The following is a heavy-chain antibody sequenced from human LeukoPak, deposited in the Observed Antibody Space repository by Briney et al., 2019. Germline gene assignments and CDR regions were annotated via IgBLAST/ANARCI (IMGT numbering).Heavy chain of an antibody. CDR1: GGSFSGYY. J-gene: IGHJ3*02. Sequence: SETLSLTCAVYGGSFSGYYWSWIRQPAGKGLEWIGRIYTSGSTNYNPSLKSRVTMSVDTSKNQFSLKLSSVTAADTAVYYCAKWSYNDAFDIWGQGTMVTVSS. CDR3: AKWSYNDAFDI. V-gene: IGHV4-59*10. D-gene: IGHD3-10*01. CDR2: IYTSGST.